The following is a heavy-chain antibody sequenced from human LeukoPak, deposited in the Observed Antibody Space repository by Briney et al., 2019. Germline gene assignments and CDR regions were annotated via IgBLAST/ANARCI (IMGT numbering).Heavy chain of an antibody. J-gene: IGHJ3*02. CDR2: ISTSSSNI. Sequence: PGGSLRLSCAASGFTPSSYSMNWVRQAPGKGLEWVSYISTSSSNIYYADSVKGRFTISRDNAKNSLYLQMNSLRDEDTAVYYCARDHAVAGRFGIWGQGTMVTVSS. D-gene: IGHD6-19*01. CDR1: GFTPSSYS. V-gene: IGHV3-48*02. CDR3: ARDHAVAGRFGI.